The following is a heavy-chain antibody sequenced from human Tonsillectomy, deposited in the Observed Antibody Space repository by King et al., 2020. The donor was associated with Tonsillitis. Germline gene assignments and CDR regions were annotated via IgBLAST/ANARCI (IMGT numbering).Heavy chain of an antibody. CDR1: GGSISSYY. CDR3: ARLSPRTAALDY. V-gene: IGHV4-4*07. Sequence: QLQESGPGLVKPSETLSLTCTVSGGSISSYYWSWIRQPAGKGLEWIGRIYASGSTNYNPSLKSRVAMSVDTSKNLFSLNLTSVTAADTAVYYCARLSPRTAALDYWGQGSLVTVSS. J-gene: IGHJ4*02. D-gene: IGHD1-1*01. CDR2: IYASGST.